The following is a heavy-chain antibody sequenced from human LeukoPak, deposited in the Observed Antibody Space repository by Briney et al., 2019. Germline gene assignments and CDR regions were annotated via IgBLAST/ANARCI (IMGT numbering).Heavy chain of an antibody. CDR2: INPNSGGT. CDR3: ARDGEDVARSGRVYGMDV. J-gene: IGHJ6*02. D-gene: IGHD2-15*01. Sequence: ASVKVSCKASGYTFTGYYMHWVRQAPGQGLEWMGWINPNSGGTDYAEKFEGRVTMTRDTSLSTTYMELSSLRSDDTAVYYCARDGEDVARSGRVYGMDVWGQGTTVTVSS. CDR1: GYTFTGYY. V-gene: IGHV1-2*02.